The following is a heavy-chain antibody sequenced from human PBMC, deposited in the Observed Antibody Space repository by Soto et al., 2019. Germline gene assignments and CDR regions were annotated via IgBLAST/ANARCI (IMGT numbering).Heavy chain of an antibody. J-gene: IGHJ4*02. V-gene: IGHV4-61*08. D-gene: IGHD3-22*01. CDR1: GGSISSGGYY. Sequence: SETLSLTCTVSGGSISSGGYYWSWIHQHPGKGLEWIGYIYYSGSTNYNPSLKSRVTISVDTSKNQFSLKLSSVTAADTAVYYCARAGLDSSGYYHYNFDYWGQGTLVTVSS. CDR3: ARAGLDSSGYYHYNFDY. CDR2: IYYSGST.